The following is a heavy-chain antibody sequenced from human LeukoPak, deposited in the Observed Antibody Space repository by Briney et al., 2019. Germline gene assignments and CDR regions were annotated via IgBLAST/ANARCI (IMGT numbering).Heavy chain of an antibody. Sequence: GASVKVSCKASGYTFTSYAIHWVRQAPGQGLEWMGWITPSGGTNYPQKSQGRVATTWDTSTTTAYMDLSRLTSDDTAVYYCARDRYGDGFAHLDYWGQGALVTVSS. CDR3: ARDRYGDGFAHLDY. V-gene: IGHV1-2*02. D-gene: IGHD5-24*01. CDR2: ITPSGGT. J-gene: IGHJ4*02. CDR1: GYTFTSYA.